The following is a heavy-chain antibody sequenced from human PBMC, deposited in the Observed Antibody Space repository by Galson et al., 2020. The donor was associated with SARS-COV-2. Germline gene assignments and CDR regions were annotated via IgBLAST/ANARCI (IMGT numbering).Heavy chain of an antibody. CDR3: ARGAPSDYGSGSLVGFGP. Sequence: SETLSLTCAVSGGSLSGYYWTWLRQPPGKGLEWIGEINHRQTTTYNPSLKSRITISLHTSMNQFSLTLNSATAADTAVYYCARGAPSDYGSGSLVGFGPWGQGVLVTVSS. D-gene: IGHD4-17*01. J-gene: IGHJ5*02. CDR1: GGSLSGYY. CDR2: INHRQTT. V-gene: IGHV4-34*01.